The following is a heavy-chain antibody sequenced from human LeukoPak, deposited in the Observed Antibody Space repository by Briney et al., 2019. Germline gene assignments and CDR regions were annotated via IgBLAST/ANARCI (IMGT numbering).Heavy chain of an antibody. V-gene: IGHV3-33*06. J-gene: IGHJ4*02. CDR2: IWYDGSNR. D-gene: IGHD1-26*01. Sequence: GNSLRLSCAASGFTFSSSGMHWVRQAPGKGLEWVAVIWYDGSNRYYADPVKGRFTVSRDNSKNTLYLQMNSLRAEDTAVYYCAKGGKWDVTPFDYWGQGTLVTVSS. CDR1: GFTFSSSG. CDR3: AKGGKWDVTPFDY.